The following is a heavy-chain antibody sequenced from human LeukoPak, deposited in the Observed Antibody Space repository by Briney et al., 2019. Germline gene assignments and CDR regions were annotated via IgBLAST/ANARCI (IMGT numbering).Heavy chain of an antibody. Sequence: GGSLRLSCAASGFTFSIYVMSWVRQAPGKGLEWVSTLSGRGGNSYYADSVKGRFTISRDNSKNMLFLQMNSLRAEDTAVYYCAKASSGWYNFDFWGQGTLVTVSS. CDR1: GFTFSIYV. V-gene: IGHV3-23*01. D-gene: IGHD6-19*01. CDR2: LSGRGGNS. CDR3: AKASSGWYNFDF. J-gene: IGHJ4*02.